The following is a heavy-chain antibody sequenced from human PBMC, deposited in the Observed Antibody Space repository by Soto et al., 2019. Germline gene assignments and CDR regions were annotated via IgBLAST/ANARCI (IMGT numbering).Heavy chain of an antibody. Sequence: VQLQESGPGLVKPSETLSLTCTVSGGSISSYYWSWIRQPPGKGLEWIGYIYYSGSTNYNPSLKSRVTISVDTSKNQFSLKLSSVTAADTAVYYCAGHCSSTSCYGGFDPWGQGTLVTVSS. CDR1: GGSISSYY. CDR3: AGHCSSTSCYGGFDP. V-gene: IGHV4-59*01. J-gene: IGHJ5*02. D-gene: IGHD2-2*01. CDR2: IYYSGST.